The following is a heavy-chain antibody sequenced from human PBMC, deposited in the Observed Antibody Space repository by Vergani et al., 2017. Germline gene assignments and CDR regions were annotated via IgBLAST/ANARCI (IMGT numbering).Heavy chain of an antibody. D-gene: IGHD3-22*01. J-gene: IGHJ2*01. Sequence: EVQLLESGGGLVQPGGSLRLSCAASGFTFSSYAMSWVRQAPGKGLEWVSAISGSGGSTYYADSVKGRFTISRDNSKNTRYLQMNSLRAEDTAVYYCAKDSSIVVVYGWYFDLWGRGTLVTVSS. CDR1: GFTFSSYA. V-gene: IGHV3-23*01. CDR2: ISGSGGST. CDR3: AKDSSIVVVYGWYFDL.